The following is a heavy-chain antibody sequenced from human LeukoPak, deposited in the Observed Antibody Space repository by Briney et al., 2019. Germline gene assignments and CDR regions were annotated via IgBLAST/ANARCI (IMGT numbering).Heavy chain of an antibody. CDR2: INPNSGGT. Sequence: APVKVSCKASGYTFSDYYIHWVRQAPGQGLEWMGRINPNSGGTNYAQKFQGTVTLTRDTSISTAYVELSRLTSDDTALYYCARDYYGGAFDYWGQGTLVTVSS. CDR3: ARDYYGGAFDY. CDR1: GYTFSDYY. V-gene: IGHV1-2*06. D-gene: IGHD2-21*01. J-gene: IGHJ4*02.